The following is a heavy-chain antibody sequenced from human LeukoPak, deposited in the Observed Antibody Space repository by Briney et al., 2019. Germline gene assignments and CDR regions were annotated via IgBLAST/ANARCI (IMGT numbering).Heavy chain of an antibody. CDR3: TRSGDGAFDN. Sequence: PGGSLRLSCAASGFTFSIYAMNWVRQTPGKGLEWVSYISYSSETTYYADSVKGRFTISRDNAKNSLYLQMDSLRAEDTAVYYCTRSGDGAFDNWGQGTMVTVPS. D-gene: IGHD3-10*01. CDR1: GFTFSIYA. J-gene: IGHJ3*02. CDR2: ISYSSETT. V-gene: IGHV3-48*04.